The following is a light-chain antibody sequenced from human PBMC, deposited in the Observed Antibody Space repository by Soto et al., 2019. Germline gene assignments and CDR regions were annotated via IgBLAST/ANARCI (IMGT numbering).Light chain of an antibody. CDR1: QSVSSSY. CDR3: QQYGSSPWT. Sequence: EIVLTQSPGTLSLSPGERATLSCRASQSVSSSYLAWYQQKHGQAPRPLIYGASSRAIGIPDRFSGSGSGTDFTLAISGLEPEDFAVYYCQQYGSSPWTFGQGTNVEIK. J-gene: IGKJ1*01. V-gene: IGKV3-20*01. CDR2: GAS.